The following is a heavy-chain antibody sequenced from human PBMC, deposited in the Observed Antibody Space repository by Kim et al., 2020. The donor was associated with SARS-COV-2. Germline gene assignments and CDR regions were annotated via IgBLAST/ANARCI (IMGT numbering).Heavy chain of an antibody. V-gene: IGHV3-11*06. CDR3: ARDLSELRYFDWLFYFDY. J-gene: IGHJ4*02. D-gene: IGHD3-9*01. Sequence: RGRSTTSRDNAKNSLYLQMNSLRAEDTAVYYCARDLSELRYFDWLFYFDYWGQGTLVTVSS.